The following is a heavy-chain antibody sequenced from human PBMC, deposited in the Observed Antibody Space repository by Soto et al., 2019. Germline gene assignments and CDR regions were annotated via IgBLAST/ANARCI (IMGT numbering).Heavy chain of an antibody. D-gene: IGHD1-26*01. CDR3: ARGAATGQFFDY. CDR1: GFTFSSA. V-gene: IGHV3-30-3*01. J-gene: IGHJ4*02. Sequence: GGSLRLSCAASGFTFSSAMHWVRQAPGKGLEWVAIISFDGSNKYYADSVKGRFTISRDNSKNTLYLQMNSLRAEDTAVYYCARGAATGQFFDYWGQGTLVTVSS. CDR2: ISFDGSNK.